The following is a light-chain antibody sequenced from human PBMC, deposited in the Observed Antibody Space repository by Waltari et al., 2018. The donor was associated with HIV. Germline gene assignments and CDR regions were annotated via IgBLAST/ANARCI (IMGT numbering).Light chain of an antibody. CDR3: SFYGGSNILV. J-gene: IGLJ2*01. V-gene: IGLV2-8*01. CDR2: EVS. CDR1: SRDLGVYNS. Sequence: QSALTQPPSASGSPGQSVTISCTGASRDLGVYNSVSWYQQRPGKAPKVILSEVSKRSSGVPNRFSGSPSGNTGSLTVSGLQADDEAEYFCSFYGGSNILVFGGGTKLTVL.